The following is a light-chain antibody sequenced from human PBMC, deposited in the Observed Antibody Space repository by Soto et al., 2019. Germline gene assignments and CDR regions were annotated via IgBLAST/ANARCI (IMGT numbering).Light chain of an antibody. J-gene: IGKJ1*01. V-gene: IGKV4-1*01. CDR3: HQYYRTPWP. CDR1: QGFFSSSGSANH. Sequence: DIVMTQSPDSLAVSLGERATISCKSSQGFFSSSGSANHVALFQHRAGQPPKLLIHWTSARASGVPDRFSGSGSGTDFTLTISSLQAEDVAVYYCHQYYRTPWPFGQGTKVDIK. CDR2: WTS.